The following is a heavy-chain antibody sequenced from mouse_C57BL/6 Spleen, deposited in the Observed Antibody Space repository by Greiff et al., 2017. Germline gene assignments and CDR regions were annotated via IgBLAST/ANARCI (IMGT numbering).Heavy chain of an antibody. CDR1: GYSITSGYY. CDR2: ISYDGSN. V-gene: IGHV3-6*01. J-gene: IGHJ1*03. Sequence: EVKLVESGPGLVKPSQSLSLTCSVTGYSITSGYYWNWIRQFPGNKLEWMGYISYDGSNNYNPSLKNRISITRDTSKNQFFLKLNSVTTEDTATYYCARDGYGRYFDVWGTGTTVTVSS. CDR3: ARDGYGRYFDV. D-gene: IGHD1-2*01.